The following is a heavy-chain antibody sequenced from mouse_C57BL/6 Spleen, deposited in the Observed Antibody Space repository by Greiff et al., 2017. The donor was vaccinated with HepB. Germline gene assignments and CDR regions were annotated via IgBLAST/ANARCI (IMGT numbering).Heavy chain of an antibody. J-gene: IGHJ4*01. CDR2: ISSGGSYT. CDR1: GFTFSSYG. CDR3: ARRSKNYAMDY. V-gene: IGHV5-6*01. D-gene: IGHD2-5*01. Sequence: EVQVVESGGDLVKPGGSLKLSCAASGFTFSSYGMSWVRQTPDKRLEWVATISSGGSYTYYPDSVKGRFTISRDNAKNTLYLKMSSLKSEDTAMYYCARRSKNYAMDYWGQGTSVTVSS.